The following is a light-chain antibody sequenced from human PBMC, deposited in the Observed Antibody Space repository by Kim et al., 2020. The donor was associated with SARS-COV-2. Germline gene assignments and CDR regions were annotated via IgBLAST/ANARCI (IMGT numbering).Light chain of an antibody. CDR3: QVWDRSTNRV. CDR2: YDT. CDR1: RIGGKS. V-gene: IGLV3-21*04. J-gene: IGLJ3*02. Sequence: APGKAARIAGGGDRIGGKSVHWYQQKPGQAPVVVIYYDTGRPSGDPERFSGSNSGDTAILTIGRVGAGDEADYYGQVWDRSTNRVFGGGTKLTVL.